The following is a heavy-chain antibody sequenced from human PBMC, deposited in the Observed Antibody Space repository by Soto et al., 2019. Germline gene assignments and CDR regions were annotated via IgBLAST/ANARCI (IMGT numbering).Heavy chain of an antibody. CDR1: GGSISSGDYY. D-gene: IGHD2-2*01. J-gene: IGHJ5*02. CDR3: AGGNQQNWFDP. V-gene: IGHV4-30-4*01. Sequence: SETLSLTXTVSGGSISSGDYYWSWIRQPPGKGLEWIGYIYYSGSTYYNPSLKSRVTISVDTSKNQFSLKLSSVTAADTAVYYCAGGNQQNWFDPWGQGTLVTVSS. CDR2: IYYSGST.